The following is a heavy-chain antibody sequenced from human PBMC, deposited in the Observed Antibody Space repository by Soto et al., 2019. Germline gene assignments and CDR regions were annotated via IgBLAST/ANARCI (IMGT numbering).Heavy chain of an antibody. V-gene: IGHV3-30*18. CDR1: GFTFSSYG. CDR3: AKDRSDTWSFDY. D-gene: IGHD2-15*01. J-gene: IGHJ4*02. CDR2: IGYDGSGK. Sequence: QVQLVESGGDVVQPGRSLRLSCAASGFTFSSYGMHWVRQAPGRGLEWVALIGYDGSGKYYAVSVKGQFTISRDESKNTLYLHMNSLRPEDTALSYCAKDRSDTWSFDYWGQGTLVTVSS.